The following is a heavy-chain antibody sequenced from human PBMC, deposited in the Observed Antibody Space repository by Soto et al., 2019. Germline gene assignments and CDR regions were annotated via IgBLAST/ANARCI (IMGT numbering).Heavy chain of an antibody. CDR2: IYHSGST. D-gene: IGHD3-22*01. J-gene: IGHJ6*02. Sequence: SETLSLTCAVSGGSISSGGYSWSWIRQPPGKGLEWIGYIYHSGSTYYNPSLKSRVTISVDKSKNQFSLKLSSVTAADTAVYYCARAPYYYDSSGYSSYYGTDVWGQGTTVLVSS. CDR1: GGSISSGGYS. CDR3: ARAPYYYDSSGYSSYYGTDV. V-gene: IGHV4-30-2*01.